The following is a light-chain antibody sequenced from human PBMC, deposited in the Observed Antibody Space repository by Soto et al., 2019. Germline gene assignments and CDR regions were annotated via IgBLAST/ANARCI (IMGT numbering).Light chain of an antibody. CDR1: QSISSW. J-gene: IGKJ1*01. CDR3: QQYNSYPWT. CDR2: DAS. Sequence: DIQMTQSPSTLSASVGDRVTITCRASQSISSWLAWYQQKPGQAPRLLIYDASSWESGVPSRFSGSGSGTEFTLTISSLQPDDFATYYCQQYNSYPWTFGQGAKVDIK. V-gene: IGKV1-5*01.